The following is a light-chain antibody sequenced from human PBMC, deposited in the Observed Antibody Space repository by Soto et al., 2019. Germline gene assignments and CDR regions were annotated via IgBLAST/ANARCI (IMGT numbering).Light chain of an antibody. Sequence: EIVMTQSTATLTVSPGERATLSCRASQSVSRNLAWYQQKPGQAPRLLVYSASTRATGIPARFSGSGSGTEFTLTISILQSEDVAIYHCQQYYKWPPYTFGQGTKLEI. J-gene: IGKJ2*01. V-gene: IGKV3-15*01. CDR2: SAS. CDR3: QQYYKWPPYT. CDR1: QSVSRN.